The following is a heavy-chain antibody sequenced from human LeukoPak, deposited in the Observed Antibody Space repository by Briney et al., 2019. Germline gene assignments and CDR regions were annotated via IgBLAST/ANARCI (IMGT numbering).Heavy chain of an antibody. J-gene: IGHJ6*02. CDR1: GGSISSGGYY. CDR2: IYYSGST. V-gene: IGHV4-31*03. CDR3: ARERRPSGYPSSYYYGMDV. Sequence: SQTLSLTCTVSGGSISSGGYYWSWIRQHPGKGLEWIGYIYYSGSTYYNPSLKSRVTMSVDTSKNQFSLKLSSVTAADTAVYYCARERRPSGYPSSYYYGMDVWGQGTTVTVSS. D-gene: IGHD3-22*01.